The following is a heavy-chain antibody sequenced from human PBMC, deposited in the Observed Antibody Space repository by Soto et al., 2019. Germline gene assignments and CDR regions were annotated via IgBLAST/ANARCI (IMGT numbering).Heavy chain of an antibody. CDR3: ARDRLIAAAAYIDY. D-gene: IGHD6-13*01. V-gene: IGHV3-30-3*01. Sequence: VQLLESGGGLVQPGGSLRLSCAASGFTFSSYAMHWVRQAPGKGLEWVAVISYDGSNKYYADSVKGRFTISRDNSKNTLYLQMNSLRAEDTAVYYCARDRLIAAAAYIDYWGQGTLVTVSS. CDR2: ISYDGSNK. CDR1: GFTFSSYA. J-gene: IGHJ4*02.